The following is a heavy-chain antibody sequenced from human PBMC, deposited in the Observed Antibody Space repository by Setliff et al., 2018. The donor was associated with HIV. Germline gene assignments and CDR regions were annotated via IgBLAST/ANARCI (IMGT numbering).Heavy chain of an antibody. CDR1: GGSINDERYY. Sequence: PSETLSLTCSVSGGSINDERYYWGWIRQPPGKGLEYIGSISHGSTYYTPSLDSRVTISVDTSKNQFSLRLTSVTAADTAVYFCARHVYRGRAASVHLDPFDFWGQGTLVTVSS. CDR3: ARHVYRGRAASVHLDPFDF. V-gene: IGHV4-39*01. CDR2: ISHGST. D-gene: IGHD1-1*01. J-gene: IGHJ4*02.